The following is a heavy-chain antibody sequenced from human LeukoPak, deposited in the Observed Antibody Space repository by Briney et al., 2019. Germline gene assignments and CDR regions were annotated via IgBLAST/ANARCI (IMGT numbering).Heavy chain of an antibody. CDR1: GGSISSSSYY. V-gene: IGHV4-39*07. CDR3: ARWLQSFFDY. Sequence: PSETLSLTCTVSGGSISSSSYYWGWIRQPPGKGLEWIGSIYYSGSTYYNPSLKSRVTISVDTSKNQFSLKLSSVTAADTAVYYCARWLQSFFDYWGQGTLVTVSS. CDR2: IYYSGST. D-gene: IGHD5-24*01. J-gene: IGHJ4*02.